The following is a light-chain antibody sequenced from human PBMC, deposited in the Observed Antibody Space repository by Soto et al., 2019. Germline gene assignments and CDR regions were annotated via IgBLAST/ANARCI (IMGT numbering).Light chain of an antibody. Sequence: SYELTQPPSVPVSPGQTASISCSGDKLGDKYACWYQQKPGQSPVLLIYQDTKRPSGIPERFSGSNSGNTATLTISGTQAMDEADYYCQAWDSSTAWVFGGGTQLTVL. CDR2: QDT. CDR3: QAWDSSTAWV. V-gene: IGLV3-1*01. CDR1: KLGDKY. J-gene: IGLJ2*01.